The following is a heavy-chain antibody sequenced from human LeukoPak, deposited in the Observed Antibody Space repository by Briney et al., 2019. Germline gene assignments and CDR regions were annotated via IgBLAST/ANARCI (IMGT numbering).Heavy chain of an antibody. D-gene: IGHD3-10*01. CDR1: GDSISSGDYY. Sequence: SETLSLTCTVSGDSISSGDYYWRWLRQLPGKGLEWIGYIYYSGSTYYNPSLKSRVTISVDTSKKQFSLKLSSVTAADTAVYYCARASSSGSSDYWGQGTLVTVSS. CDR2: IYYSGST. V-gene: IGHV4-30-4*01. CDR3: ARASSSGSSDY. J-gene: IGHJ4*02.